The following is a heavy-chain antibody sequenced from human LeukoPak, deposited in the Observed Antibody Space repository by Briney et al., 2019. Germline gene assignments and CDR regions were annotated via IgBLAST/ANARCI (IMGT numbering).Heavy chain of an antibody. J-gene: IGHJ4*02. CDR3: ARGLSSGWYYAGLDY. V-gene: IGHV1-46*01. D-gene: IGHD6-19*01. CDR2: INPSGGST. Sequence: GASVKVSCKASGYTFTSYYMHWVRQAPGQGLEWMGIINPSGGSTSYAQKFQGRVTMTRDMSTSTVYMELSSLRSEDTAVYYCARGLSSGWYYAGLDYWGQGTLVTVSS. CDR1: GYTFTSYY.